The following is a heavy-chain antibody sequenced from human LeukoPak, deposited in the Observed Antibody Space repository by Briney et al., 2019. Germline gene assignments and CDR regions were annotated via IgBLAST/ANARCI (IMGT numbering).Heavy chain of an antibody. D-gene: IGHD2-8*01. V-gene: IGHV3-53*01. Sequence: PGRSLRLSCAASGFTVSRSYMIWARQAPGKGLEWVSVIYSGGSTYYADSVKGRFTISRDTAKNTLYLQMNSLRAEDTAFYYCARLMAPPYYYMDVWGEGTTVTVSS. J-gene: IGHJ6*03. CDR3: ARLMAPPYYYMDV. CDR1: GFTVSRSY. CDR2: IYSGGST.